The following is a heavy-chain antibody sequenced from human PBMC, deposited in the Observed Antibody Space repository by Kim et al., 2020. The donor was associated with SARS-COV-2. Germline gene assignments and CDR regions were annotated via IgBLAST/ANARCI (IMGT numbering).Heavy chain of an antibody. CDR2: INPNSGGT. V-gene: IGHV1-2*04. CDR3: ARDAQLERRGGYDY. Sequence: ASVKVSCKASGYTFSGYYMHWVRQAPGQGLEWMGWINPNSGGTNYAQKFQGWVTMTRDTSISTAYMELSRLRSDDTAVYYCARDAQLERRGGYDYWGQGTLVTVSS. CDR1: GYTFSGYY. J-gene: IGHJ4*02. D-gene: IGHD1-1*01.